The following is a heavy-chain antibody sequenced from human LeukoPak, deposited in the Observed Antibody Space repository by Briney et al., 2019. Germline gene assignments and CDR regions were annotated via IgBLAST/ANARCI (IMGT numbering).Heavy chain of an antibody. Sequence: ASVKVSCAASGGTFSSYAISWVRQAPGQGLEWMGGIIPIFGTANYAQKFQGRVTSTADESTSTAYMELSSLRSEDTAVYYCARGHYDILTGYHYWGQGTLVTVSS. V-gene: IGHV1-69*13. CDR1: GGTFSSYA. D-gene: IGHD3-9*01. CDR2: IIPIFGTA. J-gene: IGHJ4*02. CDR3: ARGHYDILTGYHY.